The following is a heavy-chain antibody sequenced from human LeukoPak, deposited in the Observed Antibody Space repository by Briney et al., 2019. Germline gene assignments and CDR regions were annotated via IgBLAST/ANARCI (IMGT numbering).Heavy chain of an antibody. Sequence: ASVKVSCKASGYTFTGYYMHWVRQAPGQGLEWMGWINPNSGGTNYAQKFQGRVTMTRDTSISTAYMELSRLRSDDTAVYYCARDRDPKGTWIPSTGATAFDIWGQGTMVTVSS. CDR1: GYTFTGYY. V-gene: IGHV1-2*02. CDR2: INPNSGGT. D-gene: IGHD7-27*01. J-gene: IGHJ3*02. CDR3: ARDRDPKGTWIPSTGATAFDI.